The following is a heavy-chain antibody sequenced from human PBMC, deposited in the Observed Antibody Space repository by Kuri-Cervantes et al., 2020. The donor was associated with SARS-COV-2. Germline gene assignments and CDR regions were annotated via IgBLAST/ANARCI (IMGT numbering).Heavy chain of an antibody. J-gene: IGHJ6*03. CDR3: ARGRDFWSGYQDSYYYYYYMDV. D-gene: IGHD3-3*01. CDR2: INPNSGGT. Sequence: ASVKVSCKASGYTFTGYYMHWVRQAPGQGLEWMGWINPNSGGTNYAQKFQGRVTMTRDTSISTAYMELSRLRSDDTAVYYCARGRDFWSGYQDSYYYYYYMDVWGKGTTVTVSS. V-gene: IGHV1-2*02. CDR1: GYTFTGYY.